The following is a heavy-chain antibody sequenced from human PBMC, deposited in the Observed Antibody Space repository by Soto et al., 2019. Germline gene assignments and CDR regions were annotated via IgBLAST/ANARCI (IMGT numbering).Heavy chain of an antibody. Sequence: PSQTLSLPCAISGDSVSSNSAAWNWSRQSPSRGVEWLGRTYYRSKWYNDYAVSVKSRITINPDTSKNQFSLQLNSVTPEDTAVYYCARDRSSGPHRNYYYYGMDVWGQGTTVTVSS. J-gene: IGHJ6*02. CDR1: GDSVSSNSAA. CDR2: TYYRSKWYN. D-gene: IGHD6-19*01. CDR3: ARDRSSGPHRNYYYYGMDV. V-gene: IGHV6-1*01.